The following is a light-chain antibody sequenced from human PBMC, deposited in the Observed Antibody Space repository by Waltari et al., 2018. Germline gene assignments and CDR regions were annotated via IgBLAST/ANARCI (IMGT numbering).Light chain of an antibody. V-gene: IGLV2-23*02. CDR3: CSYTSIGPVL. CDR2: EVT. J-gene: IGLJ2*01. Sequence: QSALTQPASVSGCPGQSIAISCIGTSSDVGANNFLSWYQQHPARAPKLMIHEVTKRPSGVSTRFSGSKSGNTASLTISGLQAEDEADYYCCSYTSIGPVLIGGGTKVTVL. CDR1: SSDVGANNF.